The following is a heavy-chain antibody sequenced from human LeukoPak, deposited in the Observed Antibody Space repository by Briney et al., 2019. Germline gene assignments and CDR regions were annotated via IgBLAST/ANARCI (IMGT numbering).Heavy chain of an antibody. Sequence: GGSLRLSCAASGFTFSSYEMNWVREAPGKGLEWVSYISSSGNIIKYADSVKGRFTISRDNTKNSLFLQMNSLRGEDTAVYYCARDLGIVTGFDYWGQGTLVTVSS. CDR3: ARDLGIVTGFDY. V-gene: IGHV3-48*03. D-gene: IGHD2-2*03. CDR1: GFTFSSYE. J-gene: IGHJ4*02. CDR2: ISSSGNII.